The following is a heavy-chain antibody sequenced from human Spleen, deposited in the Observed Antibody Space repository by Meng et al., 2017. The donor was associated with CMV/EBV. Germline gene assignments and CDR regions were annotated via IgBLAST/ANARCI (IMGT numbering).Heavy chain of an antibody. V-gene: IGHV3-21*01. Sequence: SGFTFSSYSMNWVRQAPGKGLEWVSSISSSSSYIYYADSVKGRFTISRDNAKNSLYLQMNSLRAEDTAVYYCAREGRHGGRNYVDYWGQGTLVTVSS. CDR3: AREGRHGGRNYVDY. D-gene: IGHD3-16*01. CDR2: ISSSSSYI. CDR1: GFTFSSYS. J-gene: IGHJ4*02.